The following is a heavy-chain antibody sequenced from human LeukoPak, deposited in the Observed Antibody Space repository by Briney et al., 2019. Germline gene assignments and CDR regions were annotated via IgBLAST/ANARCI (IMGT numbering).Heavy chain of an antibody. CDR2: IYPGDSDT. J-gene: IGHJ4*02. Sequence: GESLKISCKGSGYSFTSYWIGWVRQMPGKGLEWMGIIYPGDSDTRYSPSFQGQVTISADKSISTAYLQWSSLKASDTAMYYCARQNNHCSSTSCYPYFDYWGQGTLVTVSS. D-gene: IGHD2-2*01. CDR1: GYSFTSYW. CDR3: ARQNNHCSSTSCYPYFDY. V-gene: IGHV5-51*01.